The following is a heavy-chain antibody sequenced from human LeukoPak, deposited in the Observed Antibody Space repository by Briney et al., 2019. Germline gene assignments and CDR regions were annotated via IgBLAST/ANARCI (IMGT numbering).Heavy chain of an antibody. CDR3: ARGFDYYDSSGYSLDI. CDR2: INPNSGGI. J-gene: IGHJ3*02. D-gene: IGHD3-22*01. CDR1: GYTFTGYY. V-gene: IGHV1-2*02. Sequence: ASVKVSCKASGYTFTGYYMHWVRQAPGQGLEWMGWINPNSGGINYAQKFQGRVTMTRDTSISTAYMELSRLRSDDTAVYCCARGFDYYDSSGYSLDIWGQGTMVTVSS.